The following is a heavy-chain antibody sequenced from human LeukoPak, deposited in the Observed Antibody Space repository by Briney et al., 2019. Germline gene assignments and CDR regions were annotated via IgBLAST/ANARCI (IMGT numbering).Heavy chain of an antibody. CDR2: IWYDGSNK. V-gene: IGHV3-33*01. CDR1: GFTFSSYG. D-gene: IGHD2-8*01. Sequence: PGGSLRLSCAASGFTFSSYGMHWVRQAPGKGLEWVAVIWYDGSNKYYADSVKGRFTISRDNSKNTLYLQMNSLRAEDTAVYYCAREGLMVYAIYYYYYMDVWGKGTTVTVSS. CDR3: AREGLMVYAIYYYYYMDV. J-gene: IGHJ6*03.